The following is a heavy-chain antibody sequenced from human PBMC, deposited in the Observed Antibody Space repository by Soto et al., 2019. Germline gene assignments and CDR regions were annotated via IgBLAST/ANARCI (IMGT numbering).Heavy chain of an antibody. CDR2: IFSNGEK. V-gene: IGHV2-26*01. CDR3: ARLRYCSGGSCSAYYYYYMDV. D-gene: IGHD2-15*01. Sequence: SGPTRVNPTEALTLTGAVAGFSLSNARMGVSWIRQPPGKALEWLAHIFSNGEKSYSTSLKSRLTISKDTSKSQVVLSMTNMDPVDTATYYCARLRYCSGGSCSAYYYYYMDVWGKGTTVTVSS. CDR1: GFSLSNARMG. J-gene: IGHJ6*03.